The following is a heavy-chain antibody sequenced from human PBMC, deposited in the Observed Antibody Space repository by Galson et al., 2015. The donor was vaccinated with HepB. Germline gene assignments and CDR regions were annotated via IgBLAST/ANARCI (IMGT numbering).Heavy chain of an antibody. CDR3: ARQSSGVRAVATDY. CDR1: GGTFSSYA. Sequence: KVSCKASGGTFSSYAIGWVRQMPGKGLEWMGIIYPGDSDTRYSPSFQGQVTIPADKSISTAYLQWSSLKASDTAMYYCARQSSGVRAVATDYWGQGTLVTVSS. CDR2: IYPGDSDT. V-gene: IGHV5-51*01. D-gene: IGHD5-12*01. J-gene: IGHJ4*02.